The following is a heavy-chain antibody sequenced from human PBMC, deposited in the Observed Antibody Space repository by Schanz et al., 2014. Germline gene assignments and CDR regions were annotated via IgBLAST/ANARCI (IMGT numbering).Heavy chain of an antibody. J-gene: IGHJ6*03. CDR3: AGTYCSSTSCYTGYYYMDV. CDR2: IIPSLGLA. V-gene: IGHV1-69*02. CDR1: GGTFSSFG. Sequence: VQLEQSGAEVKKPGSSVKVSCKASGGTFSSFGINWVRQAPGQGLEWMGRIIPSLGLAKYEQKFQDKVTITADTSTTTAYRELSGLRSEDTAVYYCAGTYCSSTSCYTGYYYMDVWGKGTTVIVSS. D-gene: IGHD2-2*02.